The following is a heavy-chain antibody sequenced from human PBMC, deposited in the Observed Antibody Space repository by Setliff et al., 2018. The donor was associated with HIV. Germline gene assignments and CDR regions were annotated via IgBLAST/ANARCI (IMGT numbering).Heavy chain of an antibody. D-gene: IGHD3-16*01. CDR3: SRGSYYMDV. CDR1: GGSISSGSYY. Sequence: SETLSLTCTVSGGSISSGSYYWSWIRQPAGKGLEWIGHIYTSGSTNYNPSLKSRVTISVDTSKNQFSLRLSSVTAADTAVYHCSRGSYYMDVWGKGTTVTVSS. J-gene: IGHJ6*03. V-gene: IGHV4-61*09. CDR2: IYTSGST.